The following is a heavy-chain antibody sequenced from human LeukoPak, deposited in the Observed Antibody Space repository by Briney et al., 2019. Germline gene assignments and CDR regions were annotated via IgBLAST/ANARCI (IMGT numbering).Heavy chain of an antibody. D-gene: IGHD6-19*01. CDR2: INHSGST. CDR3: ARDWLGQWLVTAFDI. Sequence: SETLSLTCAVYGGSFSGYYWSWIRQPPGKGLEWIGEINHSGSTNYNPSLKSRVTISVDTSKNQFSLKLSSVTAADTAVYYCARDWLGQWLVTAFDIWGQGTMVTVSS. J-gene: IGHJ3*02. V-gene: IGHV4-34*01. CDR1: GGSFSGYY.